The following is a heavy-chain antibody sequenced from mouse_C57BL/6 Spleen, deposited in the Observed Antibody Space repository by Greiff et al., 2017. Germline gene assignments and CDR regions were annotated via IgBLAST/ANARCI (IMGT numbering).Heavy chain of an antibody. J-gene: IGHJ2*01. CDR2: IDPSDSET. V-gene: IGHV1-52*01. Sequence: QVQLQQSGAELVRPGSSVKLSCKASGYTFTSYWMHWVKQRPIQGLEWIGNIDPSDSETHYNQKFKDKATLTVDKSSSTAYMQLSSLTSEDSAVYYCARSWGRKYYFDYWGQGTTLTVSS. D-gene: IGHD1-3*01. CDR1: GYTFTSYW. CDR3: ARSWGRKYYFDY.